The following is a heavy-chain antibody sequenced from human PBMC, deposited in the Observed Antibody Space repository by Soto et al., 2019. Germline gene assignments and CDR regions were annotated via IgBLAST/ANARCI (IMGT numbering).Heavy chain of an antibody. CDR2: INAGNGNT. Sequence: ASVKVSCKASGYTFTTYPMHWVRQAPGQRLEWMGWINAGNGNTEYSQKFQGRVTITRDTSASTAYMELSSLRSEDTAVYYCASFSKVYYYYGMDVWGQGTTVTVSS. CDR3: ASFSKVYYYYGMDV. CDR1: GYTFTTYP. V-gene: IGHV1-3*01. J-gene: IGHJ6*02.